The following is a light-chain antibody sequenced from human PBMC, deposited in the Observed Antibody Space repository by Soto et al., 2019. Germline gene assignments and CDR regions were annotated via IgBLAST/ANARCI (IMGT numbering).Light chain of an antibody. CDR3: QQVDAYPST. V-gene: IGKV1-9*01. Sequence: DIEMTQSPSSMSASVGDRLTITCRASQGISSFLAWYQQKPGKAPNLLIYAASTLQTGVPSRFSGGGSGTDFTLIINRLQPEDFATYYCQQVDAYPSTFGGGTKVDIK. CDR2: AAS. CDR1: QGISSF. J-gene: IGKJ4*01.